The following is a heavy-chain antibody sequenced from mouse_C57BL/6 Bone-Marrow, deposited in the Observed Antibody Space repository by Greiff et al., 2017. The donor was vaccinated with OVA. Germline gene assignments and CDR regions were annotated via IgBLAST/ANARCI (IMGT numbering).Heavy chain of an antibody. J-gene: IGHJ1*03. D-gene: IGHD1-1*01. Sequence: QVQLQQPGAELVKPGASVKLSCKASGYAFTRYWMHWVKQRPGQGLEWIGMIHPNSGSTNYNEKFKSKATLTVDKSSSTAYMKLSSVTSEDSAVYYCARHGSSYGWYFDVWGTGTTVTVSS. CDR3: ARHGSSYGWYFDV. V-gene: IGHV1-64*01. CDR1: GYAFTRYW. CDR2: IHPNSGST.